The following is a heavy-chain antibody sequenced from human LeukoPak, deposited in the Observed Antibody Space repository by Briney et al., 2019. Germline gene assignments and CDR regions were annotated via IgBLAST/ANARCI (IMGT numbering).Heavy chain of an antibody. Sequence: GGSLRLSCAVSGFSFYTYGIHWVRHAPGKGLEWVAVIWNDGSNKYYADSVKGRFTISRDNSKNTLYLQMNSLRTEDTAVYFCVTEVKAAAGIDTGSYYYNGMDVWGQGTTVTVSS. CDR1: GFSFYTYG. V-gene: IGHV3-33*01. CDR2: IWNDGSNK. J-gene: IGHJ6*02. CDR3: VTEVKAAAGIDTGSYYYNGMDV. D-gene: IGHD6-13*01.